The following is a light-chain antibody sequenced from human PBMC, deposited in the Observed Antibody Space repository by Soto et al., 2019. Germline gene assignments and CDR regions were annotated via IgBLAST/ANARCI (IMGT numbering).Light chain of an antibody. J-gene: IGKJ1*01. CDR2: DAS. V-gene: IGKV1-5*01. CDR1: QSISRW. CDR3: QQYNSYSPRT. Sequence: DIQMTQSPSTLSTSVGDRAIITCRASQSISRWLAWYQQKPGKAPKLLIYDASSLQSGAPSRFSGSGSGTEFTLTISSLQPDDFSTSYCQQYNSYSPRTFGQGTKVEIK.